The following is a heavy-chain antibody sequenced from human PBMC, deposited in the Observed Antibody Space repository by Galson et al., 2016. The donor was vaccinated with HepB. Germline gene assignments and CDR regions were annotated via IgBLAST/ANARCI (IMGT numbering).Heavy chain of an antibody. CDR2: ITWDSRRV. D-gene: IGHD1-26*01. Sequence: SLRLSCAVSGFIFNDYAMHWVRQAPGKGLEWVSGITWDSRRVDYADSVKGRFTISRDNAKNSMYLQMNSLRTEDTALYYCAKDTISSGAYYGFDSWGQGTQVTVSS. CDR3: AKDTISSGAYYGFDS. CDR1: GFIFNDYA. J-gene: IGHJ4*02. V-gene: IGHV3-9*01.